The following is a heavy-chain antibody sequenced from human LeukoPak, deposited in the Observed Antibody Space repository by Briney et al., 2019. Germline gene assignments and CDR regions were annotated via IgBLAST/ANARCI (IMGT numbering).Heavy chain of an antibody. V-gene: IGHV4-34*01. J-gene: IGHJ6*02. D-gene: IGHD4-17*01. CDR2: INHSGST. Sequence: SETLSLTCAVYGGSFSGYYWSWIRQPPGKGLEWIGGINHSGSTNYNPSLKSRVTISVDTSKNQFSLKLSSVTAADTAVYYCARSRTTVTRYYYYYYGMDVWGQGTTVTVSS. CDR3: ARSRTTVTRYYYYYYGMDV. CDR1: GGSFSGYY.